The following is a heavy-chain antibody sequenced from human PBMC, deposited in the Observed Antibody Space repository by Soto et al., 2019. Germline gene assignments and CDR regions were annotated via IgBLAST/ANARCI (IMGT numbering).Heavy chain of an antibody. CDR1: GGSISSYY. CDR2: IYYSGST. Sequence: SETLSLTCTVSGGSISSYYWSWIRQPPGKGLEWIGYIYYSGSTNYNPSLKSRVTTSVDTSKNQFSLKLSSVTAADTAVYYCARGGDGYNGRWSYYYFDYWGQGTPVTVSS. D-gene: IGHD5-12*01. J-gene: IGHJ4*02. V-gene: IGHV4-59*01. CDR3: ARGGDGYNGRWSYYYFDY.